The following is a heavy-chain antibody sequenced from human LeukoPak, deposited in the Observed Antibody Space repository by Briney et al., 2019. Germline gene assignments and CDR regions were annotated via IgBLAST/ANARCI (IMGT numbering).Heavy chain of an antibody. CDR1: GYTFTGYY. CDR2: INPYSGGT. CDR3: ARDAGYYDSSGYHYFDY. V-gene: IGHV1-2*06. D-gene: IGHD3-22*01. Sequence: SVKVSCKASGYTFTGYYMHWVRQAPGQGLEWMGRINPYSGGTNYAQKFQGRVTMTRDTSISTAYMELSRLRSDDTAVYYCARDAGYYDSSGYHYFDYWGQGTLVTVSS. J-gene: IGHJ4*02.